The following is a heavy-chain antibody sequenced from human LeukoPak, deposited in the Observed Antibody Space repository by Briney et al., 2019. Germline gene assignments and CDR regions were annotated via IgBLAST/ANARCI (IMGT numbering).Heavy chain of an antibody. CDR1: GYTFTGYD. D-gene: IGHD1-26*01. J-gene: IGHJ4*02. Sequence: ASVRVSCKASGYTFTGYDINWVRQATGQGLEWMGWMNPDTGDTGYTQKFQGRVTMTRNTSIDTAYMELSGLRSEDSAVYYCTRGSLSGSSRDYWGQGTLVTVSS. CDR3: TRGSLSGSSRDY. V-gene: IGHV1-8*01. CDR2: MNPDTGDT.